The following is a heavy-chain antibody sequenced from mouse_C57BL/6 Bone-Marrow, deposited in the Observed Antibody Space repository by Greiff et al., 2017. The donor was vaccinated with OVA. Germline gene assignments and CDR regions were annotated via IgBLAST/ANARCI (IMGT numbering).Heavy chain of an antibody. D-gene: IGHD1-1*01. CDR2: ISSGSSTI. Sequence: EVQVVESGGGLVKPGGSLKLSCAASGFTFSDYGMHWVRQAPEKGLEWVAYISSGSSTIYYADTVKGRFTISRDNAKNTLFLQMNSLRSEDTAMYYCATLVITTGRGAMDYWGQGTSVTVSS. CDR1: GFTFSDYG. V-gene: IGHV5-17*01. J-gene: IGHJ4*01. CDR3: ATLVITTGRGAMDY.